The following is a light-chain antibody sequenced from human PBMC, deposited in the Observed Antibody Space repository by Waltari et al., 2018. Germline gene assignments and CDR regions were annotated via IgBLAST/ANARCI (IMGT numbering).Light chain of an antibody. V-gene: IGLV1-47*01. CDR2: RNN. CDR1: SSNIGSNY. Sequence: QSVLTQPPSASGTPGQRVTIPCSGSSSNIGSNYVSWYQQLPGPAPKLLIYRNNQRPSGVPDRFSGSKSGTSASLAISGLRSEDEADYYCAAWDDSLSGSYVFGTGTKVTVL. J-gene: IGLJ1*01. CDR3: AAWDDSLSGSYV.